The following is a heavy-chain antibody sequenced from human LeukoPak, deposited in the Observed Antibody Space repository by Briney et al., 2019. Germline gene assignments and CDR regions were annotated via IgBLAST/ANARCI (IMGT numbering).Heavy chain of an antibody. CDR1: GFTFSKYA. D-gene: IGHD3-9*01. CDR3: AKTGRYFDWFRDAFDI. Sequence: HPGGSLRLSCGASGFTFSKYAMTWVRQAPGKGLEWVSAITAGGNRYYVDSVKGRFTISRDNSKNTLYLQMNSLRAEDTAVYYCAKTGRYFDWFRDAFDIWGQGTMVTVSS. V-gene: IGHV3-23*01. J-gene: IGHJ3*02. CDR2: ITAGGNR.